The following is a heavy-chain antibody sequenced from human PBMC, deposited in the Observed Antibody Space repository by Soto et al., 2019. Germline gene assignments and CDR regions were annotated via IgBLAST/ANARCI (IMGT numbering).Heavy chain of an antibody. CDR3: ARVGVDSSCYFYFDY. CDR2: IYTSGST. J-gene: IGHJ4*02. CDR1: GGSISSYY. V-gene: IGHV4-4*07. Sequence: SETLSLTCTVSGGSISSYYWSWIRKPAGKGLEWIGRIYTSGSTNYNPSLKSRVTMSVDTSKNQFSLKLSSVTAADTAVYYCARVGVDSSCYFYFDYWGQGTLVTVSS. D-gene: IGHD3-22*01.